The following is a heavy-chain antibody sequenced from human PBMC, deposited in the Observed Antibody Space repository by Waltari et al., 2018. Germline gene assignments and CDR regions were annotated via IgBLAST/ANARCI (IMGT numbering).Heavy chain of an antibody. CDR2: ISSSSSYI. J-gene: IGHJ4*02. D-gene: IGHD3-10*01. CDR3: ARDWGRFGELPGY. Sequence: EVKLVESGGGLVKPGGSLRLSCAASGFTLSGYSMTWVRRAPGKGLEWVSSISSSSSYIYYTDSVKGRFTISRDNAKNSLYLQMNSLRAEDTAVYYCARDWGRFGELPGYWGQGTLVTVSS. CDR1: GFTLSGYS. V-gene: IGHV3-21*01.